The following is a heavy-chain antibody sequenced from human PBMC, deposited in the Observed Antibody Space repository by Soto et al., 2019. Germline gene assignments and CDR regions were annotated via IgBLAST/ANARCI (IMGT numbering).Heavy chain of an antibody. J-gene: IGHJ3*02. CDR2: ISGSGGTT. CDR3: AKGRGQWLYDAFDI. V-gene: IGHV3-23*01. CDR1: GFTFSSYA. Sequence: EVQLLESGGGLVQSGGSLRLSCAASGFTFSSYAMSWVRQAPGKGLEWVSGISGSGGTTYYADSVKGRFTISRDNSNSTLYLRMSRLRAEDTAVYYCAKGRGQWLYDAFDIWGQGTMVTVSS. D-gene: IGHD6-19*01.